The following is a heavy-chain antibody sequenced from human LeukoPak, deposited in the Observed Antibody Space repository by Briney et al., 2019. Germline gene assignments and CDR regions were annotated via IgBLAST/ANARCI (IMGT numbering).Heavy chain of an antibody. J-gene: IGHJ4*02. CDR3: AKKTWDSSAWYFFDY. CDR2: VSTSGGDT. CDR1: GFTFSNYA. Sequence: GGSLRLSCAASGFTFSNYAMSWVRQAPEKGLEWVSGVSTSGGDTYYADSVKGRFTISRDNSKNTLYLQMNSLRAEDTAVYYCAKKTWDSSAWYFFDYWGQGTLVTVSS. V-gene: IGHV3-23*01. D-gene: IGHD3-22*01.